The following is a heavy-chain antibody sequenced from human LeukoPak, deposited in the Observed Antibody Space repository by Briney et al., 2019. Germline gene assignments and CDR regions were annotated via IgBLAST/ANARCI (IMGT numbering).Heavy chain of an antibody. CDR1: GFTFSTYS. V-gene: IGHV3-21*01. CDR2: LSSSSTYI. Sequence: GGSLRLSCAASGFTFSTYSMNWVRQAPGKGLEWVSSLSSSSTYIYYADSVKGRFTISRDNAKNSLYLQMNSLRAEDTAVYYCARKDYYYYGMDVWGQGTTVTVSS. J-gene: IGHJ6*02. CDR3: ARKDYYYYGMDV.